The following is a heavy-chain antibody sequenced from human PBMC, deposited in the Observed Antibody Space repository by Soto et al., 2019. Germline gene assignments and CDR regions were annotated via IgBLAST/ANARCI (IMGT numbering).Heavy chain of an antibody. Sequence: QVQLVQSGAEVKRPGASVKVSCKASGDTFSNFDFNWVRQATGQGPEWMGWMYPNNGQTAYARTFQSRATMTWNSSTSTAYMELSSLTSEDTAVYYCATMIRGLIHWLDPWGQGTLVTVSS. D-gene: IGHD3-16*01. CDR2: MYPNNGQT. CDR1: GDTFSNFD. V-gene: IGHV1-8*01. CDR3: ATMIRGLIHWLDP. J-gene: IGHJ5*02.